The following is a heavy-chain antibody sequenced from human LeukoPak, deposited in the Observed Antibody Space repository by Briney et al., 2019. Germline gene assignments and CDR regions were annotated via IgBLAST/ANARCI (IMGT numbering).Heavy chain of an antibody. CDR3: ARMDLYYYDSSGLLNDAFDI. J-gene: IGHJ3*02. V-gene: IGHV1-2*02. CDR1: GYTFTGYY. CDR2: INPNSGGT. Sequence: ASVKVSCKASGYTFTGYYMHWVRQAPGQGLEWMGWINPNSGGTNYAQKFQGRVTMTRDTSISTAYMELSRLRSDDTAVYYCARMDLYYYDSSGLLNDAFDIWGQGTMVTVSS. D-gene: IGHD3-22*01.